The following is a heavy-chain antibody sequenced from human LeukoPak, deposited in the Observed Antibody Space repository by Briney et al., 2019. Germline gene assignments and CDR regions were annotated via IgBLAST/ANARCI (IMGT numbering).Heavy chain of an antibody. V-gene: IGHV4-38-2*02. CDR1: GYSISSGYY. CDR2: IYYSGST. CDR3: ARSLWFGELLYGYYFDY. J-gene: IGHJ4*02. Sequence: SETLSLTCTVSGYSISSGYYWGWIRQPPGKGLEWIGYIYYSGSTNYNPSLKSRVTISVDTSKNQFSLKLSSVTAADTAVYYCARSLWFGELLYGYYFDYWGQGTLVTVSS. D-gene: IGHD3-10*01.